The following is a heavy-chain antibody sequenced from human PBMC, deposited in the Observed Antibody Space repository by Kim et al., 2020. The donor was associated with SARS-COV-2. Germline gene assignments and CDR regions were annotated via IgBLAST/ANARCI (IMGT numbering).Heavy chain of an antibody. CDR1: GFTFSNYG. D-gene: IGHD3-22*01. J-gene: IGHJ4*02. CDR3: VKEAAFTTVVVDYYFDY. Sequence: GGSLRLSCVASGFTFSNYGMHWVRQAPGKGLEWVGIVSYEGRNKYYAGSVEGRFTISRDNSKNTLYLHMNSLRTEDTALYYCVKEAAFTTVVVDYYFDYWGQGPLVSVSS. CDR2: VSYEGRNK. V-gene: IGHV3-30*18.